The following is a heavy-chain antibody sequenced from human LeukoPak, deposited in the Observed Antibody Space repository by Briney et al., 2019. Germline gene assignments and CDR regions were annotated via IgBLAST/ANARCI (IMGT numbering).Heavy chain of an antibody. D-gene: IGHD5-18*01. J-gene: IGHJ4*02. CDR2: IIPIFGTA. CDR3: ASYSYGRYYFDY. CDR1: GYTFTSYG. Sequence: SVKVSCTASGYTFTSYGISWVRQAPGQGLEWMGGIIPIFGTANYAQKFQGRVTITADESTSTAYMELSSLRSEDTAVYYCASYSYGRYYFDYWSQGTLVTVSS. V-gene: IGHV1-69*13.